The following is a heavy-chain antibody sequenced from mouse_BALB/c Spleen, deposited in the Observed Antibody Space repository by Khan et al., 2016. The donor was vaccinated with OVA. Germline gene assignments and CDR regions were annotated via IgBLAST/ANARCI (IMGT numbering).Heavy chain of an antibody. CDR1: GYTFTNYR. CDR3: ARETIYWYFDV. J-gene: IGHJ1*01. V-gene: IGHV9-1*02. CDR2: INTYTGEP. Sequence: QIQLVQSGPELKKPGETVKISCKASGYTFTNYRMNWMKQAPGKGLKWMGWINTYTGEPTYADDFKGRFAFSLETSASTAYLQINSLKNEDRATYFCARETIYWYFDVWGAGTTVTVSS. D-gene: IGHD1-1*02.